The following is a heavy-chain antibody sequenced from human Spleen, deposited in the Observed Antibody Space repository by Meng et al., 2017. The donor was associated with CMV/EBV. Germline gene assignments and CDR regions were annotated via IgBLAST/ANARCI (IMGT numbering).Heavy chain of an antibody. V-gene: IGHV3-74*01. J-gene: IGHJ4*02. CDR3: VRGMGTD. CDR2: INNEGNMI. Sequence: GESLKISCGASGFTFETYWMHWVRQAPGKGLVWVSRINNEGNMISYADSVKGRFTISRDDAKRTLYLQMNSLRVEDSAVYYCVRGMGTDWGQGTLVTVSS. CDR1: GFTFETYW. D-gene: IGHD5-24*01.